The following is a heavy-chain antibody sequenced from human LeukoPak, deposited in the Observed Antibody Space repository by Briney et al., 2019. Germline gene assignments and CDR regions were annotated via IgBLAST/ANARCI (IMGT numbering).Heavy chain of an antibody. CDR2: IKQDGSEK. J-gene: IGHJ4*02. D-gene: IGHD6-25*01. CDR1: GFTFSRYW. V-gene: IGHV3-7*01. CDR3: AGGSGWLIEVY. Sequence: GGSLRLSCAASGFTFSRYWLSWVRQAPGKGLEWVANIKQDGSEKEHVDSVKGRFTISRDNAKNSLYLQLNSLRVEGTAVYYCAGGSGWLIEVYWGQGTLVTVSS.